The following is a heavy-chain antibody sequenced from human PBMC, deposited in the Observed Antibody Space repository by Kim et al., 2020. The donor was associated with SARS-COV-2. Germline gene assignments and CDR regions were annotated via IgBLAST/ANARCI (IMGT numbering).Heavy chain of an antibody. CDR3: AKNEVAGNYYYYGMDV. D-gene: IGHD6-19*01. J-gene: IGHJ6*02. Sequence: SVKGRFTISRDNSKNTLYLQMNSLRAEDTAVYYCAKNEVAGNYYYYGMDVWGQGTTVTVSS. V-gene: IGHV3-33*06.